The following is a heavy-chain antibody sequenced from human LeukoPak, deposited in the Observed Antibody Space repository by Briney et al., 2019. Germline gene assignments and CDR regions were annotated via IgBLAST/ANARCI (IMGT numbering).Heavy chain of an antibody. CDR1: GGSISSYY. J-gene: IGHJ3*02. CDR3: ARDRDYYDSSGYVAFDI. V-gene: IGHV4-59*01. D-gene: IGHD3-22*01. Sequence: SETLSLTCTVSGGSISSYYWSWIRQPPGKGLGRSGYIYYSGSTKYNPSLKSRVTISADTSKSQFSLKLSSVTAADTAVYYCARDRDYYDSSGYVAFDIWGQGTMVTVSS. CDR2: IYYSGST.